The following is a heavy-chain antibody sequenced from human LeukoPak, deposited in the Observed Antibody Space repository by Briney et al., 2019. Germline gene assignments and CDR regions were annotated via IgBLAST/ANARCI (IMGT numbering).Heavy chain of an antibody. CDR3: ARVEGEDTAMFY. CDR1: GGSISRGGYY. Sequence: SPPRTVSGGSISRGGYYWGWIRQPPGKGLGWVGYIYYSGSTYYNPSLKSRVTISVDTSKNQFSLKLSSVTAADTAVYYCARVEGEDTAMFYWGQGTLVTVSS. V-gene: IGHV4-30-4*01. J-gene: IGHJ4*02. D-gene: IGHD5-18*01. CDR2: IYYSGST.